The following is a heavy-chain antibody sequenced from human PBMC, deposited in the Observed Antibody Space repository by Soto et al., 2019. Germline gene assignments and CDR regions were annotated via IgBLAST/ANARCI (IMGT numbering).Heavy chain of an antibody. Sequence: SVKVSCKASGGTFSSYAIIWVRQAPGQGLEWMGGIIPIFGTANYAQKFQGRVTITADESTSTAYMELSSLRSEDTAVYYCARDPYYYDSSGYYRGPDAFDIWGQGTMVTVSS. CDR3: ARDPYYYDSSGYYRGPDAFDI. D-gene: IGHD3-22*01. J-gene: IGHJ3*02. CDR1: GGTFSSYA. CDR2: IIPIFGTA. V-gene: IGHV1-69*13.